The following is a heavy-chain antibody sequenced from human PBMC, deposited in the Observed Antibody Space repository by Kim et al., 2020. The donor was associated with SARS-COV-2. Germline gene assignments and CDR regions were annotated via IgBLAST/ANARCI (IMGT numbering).Heavy chain of an antibody. V-gene: IGHV6-1*01. CDR1: GDNVSSNSAA. CDR2: TYYMSSWNN. CDR3: EREWQYGGSELDY. Sequence: SQTLSLTCAISGDNVSSNSAAWNWIRQSPSRGLEWLRRTYYMSSWNNDYAVSVKSRLTINPDTSKNPFSLQLNSVTPEDTAAYYCEREWQYGGSELDYWGQGPVVTVSS. J-gene: IGHJ4*02. D-gene: IGHD3-16*01.